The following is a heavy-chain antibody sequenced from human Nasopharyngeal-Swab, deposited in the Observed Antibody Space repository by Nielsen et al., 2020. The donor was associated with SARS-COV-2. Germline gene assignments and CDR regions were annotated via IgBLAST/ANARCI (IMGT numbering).Heavy chain of an antibody. CDR3: ARGASGSYLILGYYGMDV. CDR2: IYYSGST. D-gene: IGHD1-26*01. V-gene: IGHV4-39*01. J-gene: IGHJ6*02. CDR1: GGSISSSSYY. Sequence: GSLRLSCTVSGGSISSSSYYWGWIRQPPGKGLERIGSIYYSGSTYYNPSLKSRVTISVDTSKNQFSLKLSSVTAADTAVHYCARGASGSYLILGYYGMDVWGQGTTVTVSS.